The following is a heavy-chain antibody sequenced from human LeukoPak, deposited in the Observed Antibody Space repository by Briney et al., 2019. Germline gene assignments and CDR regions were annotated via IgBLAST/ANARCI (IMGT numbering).Heavy chain of an antibody. V-gene: IGHV4-31*03. CDR2: IYYSGST. J-gene: IGHJ3*02. Sequence: PSETLSLTCTVSGGSISSGGYYWSWIRQHPGKGLEWIGYIYYSGSTYYNPSLKSRLTISVDTSKNQFSLKLSSVTAADTAAYYCASADYEDAFDIWGQGTMVTVSS. D-gene: IGHD4-17*01. CDR1: GGSISSGGYY. CDR3: ASADYEDAFDI.